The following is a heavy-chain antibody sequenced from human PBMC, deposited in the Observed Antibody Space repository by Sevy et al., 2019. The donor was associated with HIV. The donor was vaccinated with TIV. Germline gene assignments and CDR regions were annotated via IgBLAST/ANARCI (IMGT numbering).Heavy chain of an antibody. CDR3: ARANPKYYYYGMDV. CDR2: IYYSGST. V-gene: IGHV4-61*01. Sequence: ETLSLTCTVSGGSVSSGSYYWSWIRQPPGKGLEWIGYIYYSGSTNYNPSLKSRVTISVDTSKNQFSLKLSSVTAADTAVYYCARANPKYYYYGMDVWGQGTTVTVSS. CDR1: GGSVSSGSYY. J-gene: IGHJ6*02.